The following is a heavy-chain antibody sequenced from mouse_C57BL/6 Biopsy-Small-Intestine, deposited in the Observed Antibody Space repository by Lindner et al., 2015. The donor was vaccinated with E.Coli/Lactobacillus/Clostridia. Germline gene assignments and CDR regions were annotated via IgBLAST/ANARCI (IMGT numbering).Heavy chain of an antibody. D-gene: IGHD3-2*01. J-gene: IGHJ4*01. CDR3: ARVWRQSDSSENTVLYY. CDR2: LKPNSGGT. CDR1: GYTFCDYS. Sequence: SVKVSCKASGYTFCDYSMHWVRQAPGQGLEWMGWLKPNSGGTNYAQKFQGWVTMTRDTSISTAYMELSRLTSDDTAVYYCARVWRQSDSSENTVLYYWGQGTLVAVSS. V-gene: IGHV1-18*01.